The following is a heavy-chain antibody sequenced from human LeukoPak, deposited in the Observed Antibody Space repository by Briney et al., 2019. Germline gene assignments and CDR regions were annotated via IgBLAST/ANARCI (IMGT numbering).Heavy chain of an antibody. CDR1: GFIFKDFY. J-gene: IGHJ6*02. D-gene: IGHD1-26*01. Sequence: GGSLRLSCEASGFIFKDFYMTWVRQAPGTGLEWVATINQDGSAEYYVDSAKGRFTMSRDNAKNSVFLQMDSLRAEETAVYYCARSVGAGNNYFYYGMDVWGQGTTVTVYS. CDR3: ARSVGAGNNYFYYGMDV. CDR2: INQDGSAE. V-gene: IGHV3-7*01.